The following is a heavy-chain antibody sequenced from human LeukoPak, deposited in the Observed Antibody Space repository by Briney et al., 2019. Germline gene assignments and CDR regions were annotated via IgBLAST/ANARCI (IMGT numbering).Heavy chain of an antibody. D-gene: IGHD6-13*01. CDR1: GGTFSSYA. J-gene: IGHJ3*02. V-gene: IGHV1-69*13. Sequence: GASVKVFCKASGGTFSSYAISWVRQAPGQGLEWMGGIIPIFGTANYAQKFQGRVTITADESTSTAYMELSSLRSEDTAVYYCARAKPSFYSSSWYSNDALDIWGQGTMVTVSS. CDR2: IIPIFGTA. CDR3: ARAKPSFYSSSWYSNDALDI.